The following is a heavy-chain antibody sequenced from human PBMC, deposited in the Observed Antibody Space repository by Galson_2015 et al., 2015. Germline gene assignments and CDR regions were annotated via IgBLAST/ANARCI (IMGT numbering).Heavy chain of an antibody. CDR2: SHYSGIT. V-gene: IGHV4-39*01. CDR3: ARNWDCSTLLGNALDV. Sequence: SETLSLTCPVSGGSISTSTHYWHWIRQPPGKGLEWVGNSHYSGITYYNPSLKGRVSISVDTSKNQFSLRLTSVTAADTALYFCARNWDCSTLLGNALDVWGQGTMVTVTS. D-gene: IGHD2-2*01. J-gene: IGHJ3*01. CDR1: GGSISTSTHY.